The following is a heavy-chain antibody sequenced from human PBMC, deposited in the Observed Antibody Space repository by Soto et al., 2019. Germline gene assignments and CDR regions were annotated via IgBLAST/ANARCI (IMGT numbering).Heavy chain of an antibody. J-gene: IGHJ6*02. CDR2: IIPIFGTA. Sequence: SVKVSCKASGGTFSSYAISWVRQAPGQGLEWMGGIIPIFGTANYAQKFQGRVTITADESTSTAYMELSSLRSEDTAVYYCARGRVTIFGVEHYYYYGMDVWGQGTTVTVSS. D-gene: IGHD3-3*01. CDR3: ARGRVTIFGVEHYYYYGMDV. V-gene: IGHV1-69*13. CDR1: GGTFSSYA.